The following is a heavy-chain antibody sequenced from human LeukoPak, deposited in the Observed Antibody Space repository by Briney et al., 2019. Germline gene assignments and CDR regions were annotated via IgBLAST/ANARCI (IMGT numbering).Heavy chain of an antibody. CDR2: ISGSGGGT. Sequence: GGSLRLSCAASGFTFSSYAMGWVRQAPGKGLEWVSGISGSGGGTYYADSVKGRFTISRDNSKNTLFLQMNSLRAEDTAIYYCAKERYNNGWHYFDYWGQGTLVTVSS. CDR1: GFTFSSYA. J-gene: IGHJ4*02. V-gene: IGHV3-23*01. CDR3: AKERYNNGWHYFDY. D-gene: IGHD6-19*01.